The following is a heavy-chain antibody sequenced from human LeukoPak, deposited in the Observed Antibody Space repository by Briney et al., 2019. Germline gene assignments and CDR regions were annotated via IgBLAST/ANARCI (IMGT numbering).Heavy chain of an antibody. D-gene: IGHD3-10*01. CDR3: ARGQGLGSGSYPLDY. J-gene: IGHJ4*02. CDR1: GGSISSSSYY. V-gene: IGHV4-39*07. CDR2: IYHSGST. Sequence: SESLSLTCTVSGGSISSSSYYWGWIRQPPGKGLEWIGYIYHSGSTYYNPSLKSRVTISVDRSKNQFSLKLGSVTAADTAVYYCARGQGLGSGSYPLDYWGQGTLVTVSS.